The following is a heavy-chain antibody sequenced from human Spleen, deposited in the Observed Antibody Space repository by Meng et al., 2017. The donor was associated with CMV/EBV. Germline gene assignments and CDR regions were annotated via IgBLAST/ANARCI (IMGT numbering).Heavy chain of an antibody. J-gene: IGHJ5*02. CDR2: INPNSGGT. D-gene: IGHD6-13*01. CDR3: AREESQIVAAEDAELDP. Sequence: ASVKVSCKASGYTFTSYYMHWVRQAPGQGLEWMGWINPNSGGTNYAQKFQGRVTMTRDTSISTAYMELSRLRSDDTAVYYCAREESQIVAAEDAELDPWGQGTLVTVSS. V-gene: IGHV1-2*02. CDR1: GYTFTSYY.